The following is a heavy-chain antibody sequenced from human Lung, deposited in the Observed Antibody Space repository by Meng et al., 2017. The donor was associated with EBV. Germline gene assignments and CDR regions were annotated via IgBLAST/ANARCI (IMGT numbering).Heavy chain of an antibody. V-gene: IGHV4-39*01. CDR2: IYHSGST. CDR3: ARRRGGSGRDC. Sequence: QPQLQKSGPGPVKPSETLSLTCTVSGGSISSIGYYWDWVRQPPGKGLEWIGAIYHSGSTSYNLSLQSRVTMFVDTSKNQFSLMLTSVTATDTAVYYCARRRGGSGRDCWGQGTLVTVSS. CDR1: GGSISSIGYY. J-gene: IGHJ4*02. D-gene: IGHD3-10*01.